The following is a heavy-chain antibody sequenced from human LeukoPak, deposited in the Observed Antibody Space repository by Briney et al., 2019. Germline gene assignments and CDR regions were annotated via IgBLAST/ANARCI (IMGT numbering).Heavy chain of an antibody. D-gene: IGHD2-21*01. V-gene: IGHV4-4*07. CDR3: ARWRSSQRITVIASWYFDL. CDR1: GGSISSYY. CDR2: IYTSGST. J-gene: IGHJ2*01. Sequence: SETLSLTCTVSGGSISSYYWTWIRQPAGKGLERIGRIYTSGSTNYNPSLKSRVIMSVDTSKNQFSLKLSSVTAADTAVYYCARWRSSQRITVIASWYFDLWGRGTLVTVSS.